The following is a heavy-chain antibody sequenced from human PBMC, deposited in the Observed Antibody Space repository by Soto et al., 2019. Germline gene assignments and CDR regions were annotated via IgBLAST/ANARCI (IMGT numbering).Heavy chain of an antibody. CDR2: ISYSGTT. V-gene: IGHV4-59*08. J-gene: IGHJ6*02. Sequence: SETLSLSCSVSRASITSHYWSWIRQPPGKGLEWIGYISYSGTTNYNPSLKSRVTISVDTSKNQFSLKLSSVTAADTAVYYCAGQPTAGSYYDLGSYYYHYAMAVWGQGTTVTVSS. D-gene: IGHD3-10*01. CDR3: AGQPTAGSYYDLGSYYYHYAMAV. CDR1: RASITSHY.